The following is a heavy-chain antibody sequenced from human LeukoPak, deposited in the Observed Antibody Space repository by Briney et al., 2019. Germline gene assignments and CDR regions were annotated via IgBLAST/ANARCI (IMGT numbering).Heavy chain of an antibody. CDR1: GGSISSSSYY. CDR3: VRHGALQQWLVKEYFDY. D-gene: IGHD6-19*01. J-gene: IGHJ4*02. CDR2: IYYSGST. Sequence: SETLSLTCTVSGGSISSSSYYWGWIRQPPGKGLEWIGSIYYSGSTYYNPSLKSRVTISVDTSKNQFSLKLSSVTAADTAVYYCVRHGALQQWLVKEYFDYWGQGTLVTVSS. V-gene: IGHV4-39*01.